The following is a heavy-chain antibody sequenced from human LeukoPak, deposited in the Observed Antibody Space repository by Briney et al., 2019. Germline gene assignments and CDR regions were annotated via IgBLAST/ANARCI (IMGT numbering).Heavy chain of an antibody. D-gene: IGHD2-15*01. CDR3: ARLYCSGGSCYKGAGDY. J-gene: IGHJ4*02. Sequence: GGSLRLSCAASGLTFSSYRMNWVRQAPGKGLEWVSYISSSSSTVYYADSVKGRFTISRDNAKNSLYLQMNSLRAEDTAVYYCARLYCSGGSCYKGAGDYWGQGTLVTVSS. V-gene: IGHV3-48*01. CDR1: GLTFSSYR. CDR2: ISSSSSTV.